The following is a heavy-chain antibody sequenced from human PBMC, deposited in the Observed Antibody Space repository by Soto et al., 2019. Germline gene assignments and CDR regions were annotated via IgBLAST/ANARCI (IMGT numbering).Heavy chain of an antibody. CDR2: IYHSGST. V-gene: IGHV4-30-2*01. D-gene: IGHD2-15*01. CDR3: ARGQGYCSGGSCGYGMDV. J-gene: IGHJ6*02. CDR1: GGSISSGGYS. Sequence: TSETLSLTCAVSGGSISSGGYSWSWIRQPPGKGLEWIGYIYHSGSTYYDPSLKSPVTISVDRSKNQFSLKLSSVTAADTAVYYCARGQGYCSGGSCGYGMDVWGQGTTVTVSS.